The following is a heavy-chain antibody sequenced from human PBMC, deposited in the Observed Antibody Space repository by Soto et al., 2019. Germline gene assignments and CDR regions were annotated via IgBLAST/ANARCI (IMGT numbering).Heavy chain of an antibody. Sequence: QVQLVQSGAEVKKPGASVKVSCKASGYTFTSYYMHWVRQAPGQGLEWMGITNPSGGSTSYAQKLQGRVTRTRDTSTRTVYMELSSLRSEDTAVYYCARESVWQQRPRDFDYWGQGTLFTVSS. CDR1: GYTFTSYY. D-gene: IGHD6-13*01. CDR3: ARESVWQQRPRDFDY. V-gene: IGHV1-46*01. J-gene: IGHJ4*02. CDR2: TNPSGGST.